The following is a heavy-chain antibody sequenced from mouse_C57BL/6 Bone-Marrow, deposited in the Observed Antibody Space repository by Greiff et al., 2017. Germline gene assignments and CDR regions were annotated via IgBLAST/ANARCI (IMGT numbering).Heavy chain of an antibody. CDR1: GYTFTSYG. D-gene: IGHD1-1*01. CDR2: IYPISGNT. CDR3: ARRGSSILYYFDY. J-gene: IGHJ2*01. Sequence: VQLQESGAELARPGASVKLSCKASGYTFTSYGISWVKQRTGQGLEWIGEIYPISGNTYYNEKFKGKATLTADKSSSKAYMDLRHLTSEDSAVYFCARRGSSILYYFDYWGQGTTLTVSS. V-gene: IGHV1-81*01.